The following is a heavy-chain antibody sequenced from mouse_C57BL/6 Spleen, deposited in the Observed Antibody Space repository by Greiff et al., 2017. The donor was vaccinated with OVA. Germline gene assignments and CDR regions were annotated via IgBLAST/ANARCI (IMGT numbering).Heavy chain of an antibody. Sequence: QVQLQQPGAELVMPGASVKLSCKASGYTFTSYWMHWVKQRPGQGLEWIGEIDPSDSYTNYNQKFKGKSTLTVDKSSSTAYMQLSSLTSEDSAVYYCARSAGSSYDYWGQGTTRTVSS. CDR1: GYTFTSYW. V-gene: IGHV1-69*01. CDR3: ARSAGSSYDY. CDR2: IDPSDSYT. D-gene: IGHD1-1*01. J-gene: IGHJ2*01.